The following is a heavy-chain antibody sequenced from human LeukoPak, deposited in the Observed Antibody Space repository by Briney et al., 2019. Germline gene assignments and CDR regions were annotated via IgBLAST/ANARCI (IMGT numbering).Heavy chain of an antibody. D-gene: IGHD1-26*01. Sequence: GGSLRLSCTASGFTFGDHAMSWVRQAPGKGLEWVSAISGSGGSTYYADSVKGRFTISRDNSKNTLYLQMNSLRAEDTAVYYCAKDGVGANDYWGQGTLVTVSS. CDR2: ISGSGGST. CDR3: AKDGVGANDY. J-gene: IGHJ4*02. CDR1: GFTFGDHA. V-gene: IGHV3-23*01.